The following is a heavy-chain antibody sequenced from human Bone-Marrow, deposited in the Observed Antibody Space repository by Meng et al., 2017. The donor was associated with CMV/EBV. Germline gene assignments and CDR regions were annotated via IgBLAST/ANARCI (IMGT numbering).Heavy chain of an antibody. V-gene: IGHV3-21*01. J-gene: IGHJ4*02. CDR3: ARGTPKYCSSTSCYEGY. Sequence: GESLKISCAASGFTFSSYSMNWVRQAPGKGLEWVSSISSSSSYIYYADSVKGRFTISRDNAKNSLYLQMNSLRAEDTAVCYCARGTPKYCSSTSCYEGYWGQGTLVTVS. CDR1: GFTFSSYS. D-gene: IGHD2-2*01. CDR2: ISSSSSYI.